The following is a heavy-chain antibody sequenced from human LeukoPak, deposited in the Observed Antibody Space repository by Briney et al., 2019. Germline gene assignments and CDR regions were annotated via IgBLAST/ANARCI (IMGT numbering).Heavy chain of an antibody. CDR3: ARRAGAYSHPYDY. V-gene: IGHV3-11*01. J-gene: IGHJ4*02. D-gene: IGHD4/OR15-4a*01. CDR2: ISSSGSTM. CDR1: GFIFSDYY. Sequence: GGSLRLSCAASGFIFSDYYMSWIRQAPGKGLGWVSYISSSGSTMYYTDSVKGRFTISRDNAKDSLYLQMNSLRAEDTAVYYCARRAGAYSHPYDYWGQGTLVTVSS.